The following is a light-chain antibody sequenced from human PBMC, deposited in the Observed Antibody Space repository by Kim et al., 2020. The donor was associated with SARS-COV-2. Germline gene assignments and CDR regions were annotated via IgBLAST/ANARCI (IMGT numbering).Light chain of an antibody. J-gene: IGKJ4*01. V-gene: IGKV3-11*01. Sequence: EIVLTQSPVTLSLSPGERATLSCRASQSISTYLAWYQQKPGQAPRLLIYGASNRATGFPARFSGSGSGTDFTLTISSLEPEDFAVYYCQQRFNWPLTFGGGTKVDIK. CDR1: QSISTY. CDR3: QQRFNWPLT. CDR2: GAS.